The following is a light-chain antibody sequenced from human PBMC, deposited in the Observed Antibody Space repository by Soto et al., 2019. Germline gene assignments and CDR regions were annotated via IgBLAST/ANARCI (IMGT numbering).Light chain of an antibody. V-gene: IGKV3-20*01. CDR2: GAS. J-gene: IGKJ1*01. Sequence: ESVLTQSPGTLSLSPGERATLSCRASQSVSSNSLAWYQQKPGQAPILLIYGASSRATGTPDRFSGSGSGTYSTLTISRREPEDIAVYYCQQLGGSPPRWTFGEGTKVEI. CDR1: QSVSSNS. CDR3: QQLGGSPPRWT.